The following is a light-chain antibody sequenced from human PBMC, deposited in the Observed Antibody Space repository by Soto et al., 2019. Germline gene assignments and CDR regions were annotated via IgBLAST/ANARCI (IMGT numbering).Light chain of an antibody. Sequence: EIVLTQSPATLSLSPGERATLSCRASQSVSSYLAWYQQKPGQAPTLLIYDASNRATGIPARFSGSGSGTAATLTIASREPEEAAVDYWQQRSNWPPGLTFGELNKVEIK. J-gene: IGKJ4*01. CDR2: DAS. CDR3: QQRSNWPPGLT. CDR1: QSVSSY. V-gene: IGKV3-11*01.